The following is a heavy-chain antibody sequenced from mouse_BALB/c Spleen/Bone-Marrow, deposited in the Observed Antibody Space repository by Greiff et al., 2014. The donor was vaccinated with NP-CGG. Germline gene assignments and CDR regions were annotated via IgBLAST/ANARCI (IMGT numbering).Heavy chain of an antibody. CDR2: IYPGNRDT. D-gene: IGHD2-1*01. J-gene: IGHJ2*01. V-gene: IGHV1-5*01. CDR1: GYSFTSYW. Sequence: VQLQQSGTVLARPGASVKMSCKASGYSFTSYWMHWVKQRPGQGLEWIGAIYPGNRDTSYNQKFKGKAKLTAVTSATTAYMELSSLTNEDSAVYFCTRKVYYGNPLDYWGQGTTLTVSS. CDR3: TRKVYYGNPLDY.